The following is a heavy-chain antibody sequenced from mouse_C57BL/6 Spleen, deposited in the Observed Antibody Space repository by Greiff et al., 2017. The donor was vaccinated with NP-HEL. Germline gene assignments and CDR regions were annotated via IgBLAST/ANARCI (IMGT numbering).Heavy chain of an antibody. CDR3: ASSLDDYDVDWYFDV. J-gene: IGHJ1*03. D-gene: IGHD2-4*01. V-gene: IGHV1-81*01. CDR1: GYTFTSYG. Sequence: VQLQQSGAELARPGASVKLSCKASGYTFTSYGISWVKQRTGQGLEWIGEIYPRSGNTYYNEKFKGKATLTADKSSSTAYMELRSLTSEDSAVYFCASSLDDYDVDWYFDVWGTGTTVTVSS. CDR2: IYPRSGNT.